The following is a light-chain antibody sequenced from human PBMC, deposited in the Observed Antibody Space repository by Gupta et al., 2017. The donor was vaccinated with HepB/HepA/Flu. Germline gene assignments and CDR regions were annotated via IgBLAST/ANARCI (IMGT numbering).Light chain of an antibody. CDR1: QSLLHSNGYKY. Sequence: DMVMTQSPLSLPVTPGEPASISCRSSQSLLHSNGYKYLDWYLQKPGQSPQLLIYLGSNRASGVPDRFSGSGSGTDFTLKISRGEAEDVGVYYCMQALQTQLTFGQGTKVEIK. CDR2: LGS. J-gene: IGKJ1*01. CDR3: MQALQTQLT. V-gene: IGKV2-28*01.